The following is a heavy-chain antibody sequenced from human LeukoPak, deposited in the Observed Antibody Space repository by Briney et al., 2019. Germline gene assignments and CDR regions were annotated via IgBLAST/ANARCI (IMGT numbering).Heavy chain of an antibody. Sequence: SVKVSCKASGGTFGSYAISWVRQAPGQGLEWMGRIIPILGIANYAQKFQGRVTITADKSTSTAYMELSSLRSEDTAVYYCARAYCSSTSCYSFDYWSQGTLVTVSS. CDR2: IIPILGIA. CDR1: GGTFGSYA. CDR3: ARAYCSSTSCYSFDY. V-gene: IGHV1-69*04. J-gene: IGHJ4*02. D-gene: IGHD2-2*02.